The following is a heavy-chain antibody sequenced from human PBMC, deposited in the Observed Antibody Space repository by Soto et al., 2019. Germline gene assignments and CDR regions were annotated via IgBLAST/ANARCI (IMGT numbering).Heavy chain of an antibody. J-gene: IGHJ5*02. CDR2: IIPIRGIA. D-gene: IGHD5-12*01. V-gene: IGHV1-69*02. Sequence: QVQLVQSGAEVKKPGSSVKVSCKASGGTFSSYTISSVRQAPVQRIELKGRIIPIRGIANYTQKFQSRVTITADNSTSTADMELSRLRSVDTAVYYGLCSRVDRSSGYDFSLESWGQGTLVTVSS. CDR1: GGTFSSYT. CDR3: LCSRVDRSSGYDFSLES.